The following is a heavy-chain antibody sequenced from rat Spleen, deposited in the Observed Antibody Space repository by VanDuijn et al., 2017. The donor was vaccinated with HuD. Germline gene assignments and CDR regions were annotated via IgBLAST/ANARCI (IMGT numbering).Heavy chain of an antibody. D-gene: IGHD4-3*01. CDR3: ATHNSGYFDY. Sequence: EVQLVESGGGLVQPGRSMKLSCAASGFTFSIYYMAWVRQAPTKGLEWVATISYVGSSTYYRDSVKGRFTITRDNAKNTLYLQMDSLRPEDTATYYCATHNSGYFDYWGQGVMVTVSS. J-gene: IGHJ2*01. CDR1: GFTFSIYY. V-gene: IGHV5-29*01. CDR2: ISYVGSST.